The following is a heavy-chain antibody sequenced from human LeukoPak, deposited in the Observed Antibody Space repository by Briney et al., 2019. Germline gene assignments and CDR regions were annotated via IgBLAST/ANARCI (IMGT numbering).Heavy chain of an antibody. CDR2: IYYSGST. CDR1: GGSISSYY. CDR3: ARASFGDPGYMDV. J-gene: IGHJ6*03. Sequence: PSETLSLTCTVSGGSISSYYWSWIRQPPGKGLEWIGYIYYSGSTNYNPSLKSRVTISADTSKKQFSLKLRSVTAADTAVYYCARASFGDPGYMDVWGKGTTVTISS. D-gene: IGHD2/OR15-2a*01. V-gene: IGHV4-59*01.